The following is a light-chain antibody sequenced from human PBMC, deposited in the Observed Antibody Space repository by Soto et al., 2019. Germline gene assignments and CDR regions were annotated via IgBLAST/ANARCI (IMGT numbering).Light chain of an antibody. CDR1: QSVSSN. J-gene: IGKJ4*01. CDR2: GAS. CDR3: QQYNNLPRT. Sequence: ETVMTQSPATLSVSPGEGATLSCGASQSVSSNLVWYQHKPGQAPRLLIYGASTRATDIPARFSGSGSGTEFTLTISSLQSEDYAVYYCQQYNNLPRTFGGGTKVDIK. V-gene: IGKV3D-15*01.